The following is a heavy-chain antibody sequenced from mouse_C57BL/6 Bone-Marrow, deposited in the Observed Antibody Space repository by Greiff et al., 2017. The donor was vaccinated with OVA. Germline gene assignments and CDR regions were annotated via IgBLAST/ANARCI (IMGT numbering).Heavy chain of an antibody. CDR3: ARRGYGGFDV. CDR1: EYEFPSHD. V-gene: IGHV5-2*01. D-gene: IGHD1-2*01. Sequence: EVQLVESGGGLVQPGASLKLSCESTEYEFPSHDMSWVRKTPGKRLELVAAINRDGGSTYSPDTMERRFIISRDNTKNTLYLQMSRLRAEDTALYYCARRGYGGFDVWGTGTPVTVSS. J-gene: IGHJ1*03. CDR2: INRDGGST.